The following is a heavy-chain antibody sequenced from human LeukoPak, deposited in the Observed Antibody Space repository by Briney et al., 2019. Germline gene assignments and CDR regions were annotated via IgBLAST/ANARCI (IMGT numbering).Heavy chain of an antibody. CDR1: GYTFSDYY. V-gene: IGHV1-46*01. CDR2: INPSGGST. CDR3: ARGDRGEYNWFDP. J-gene: IGHJ5*02. D-gene: IGHD3-10*01. Sequence: ASVKVSCKASGYTFSDYYMHWVRQAPGQGLEWMGIINPSGGSTSYAQKFQGRVTMTRDMSTSTVYMELSSLRSEDTAVYYCARGDRGEYNWFDPWGQGTLVTVSS.